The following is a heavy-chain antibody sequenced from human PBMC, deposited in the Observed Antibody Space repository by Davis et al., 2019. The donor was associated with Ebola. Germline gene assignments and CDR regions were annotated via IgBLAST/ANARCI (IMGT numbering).Heavy chain of an antibody. CDR1: GDSISSSNW. Sequence: GSLRLSCAVSGDSISSSNWWSWVRQPPGKGLEWIGEISQSGSTNYNPSLKSRVTISVDTSKNQFSLKLSSVTAADTAVYYCARTRVGGWGHYYYYYGMDVWGQGTRSPSP. D-gene: IGHD3-16*01. CDR2: ISQSGST. V-gene: IGHV4-4*02. CDR3: ARTRVGGWGHYYYYYGMDV. J-gene: IGHJ6*02.